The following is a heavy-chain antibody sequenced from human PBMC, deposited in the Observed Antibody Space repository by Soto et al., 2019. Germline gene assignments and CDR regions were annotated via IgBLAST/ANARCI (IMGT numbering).Heavy chain of an antibody. CDR3: ASHYDFWSGYYTQLRWFDP. CDR2: IISSSSYI. Sequence: GGSLRLSCAASGFTFSSYSMNWVRQAPGKGLEWVSSIISSSSYIYYADSVKGRFTISRDNAKNSLYLQMNSLRAEDTAVYYCASHYDFWSGYYTQLRWFDPWGQGTVVTVST. V-gene: IGHV3-21*01. D-gene: IGHD3-3*01. J-gene: IGHJ5*02. CDR1: GFTFSSYS.